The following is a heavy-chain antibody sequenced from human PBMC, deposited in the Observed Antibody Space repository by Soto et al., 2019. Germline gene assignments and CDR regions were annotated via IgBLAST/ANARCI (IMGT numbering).Heavy chain of an antibody. CDR2: IYYSGST. J-gene: IGHJ6*02. Sequence: SETLSLTCTVSGGSISSGGYYWSWIRQHPGKGLEWIGYIYYSGSTYYNPYLKSRVTISVDTSMNQFSLKLSSVTAADMAVCYCATGYYNYYYGMDVWRQVTTVTVSS. CDR3: ATGYYNYYYGMDV. V-gene: IGHV4-31*03. D-gene: IGHD5-18*01. CDR1: GGSISSGGYY.